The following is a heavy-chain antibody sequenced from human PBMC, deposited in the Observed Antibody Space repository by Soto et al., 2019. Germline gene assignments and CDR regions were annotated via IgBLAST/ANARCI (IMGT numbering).Heavy chain of an antibody. CDR2: IDWDDDK. CDR1: GFSLSTSGMC. J-gene: IGHJ5*02. CDR3: ARTQYSSSWYLWFDP. D-gene: IGHD6-13*01. Sequence: SGPTLVNPTHTLTLTCTFSGFSLSTSGMCVSWIRQPPGKALEWLALIDWDDDKYYSTSLKTRLTISKDTSKNQVVLTMTNMDPVDTATYYCARTQYSSSWYLWFDPWGQGTLVTVSS. V-gene: IGHV2-70*01.